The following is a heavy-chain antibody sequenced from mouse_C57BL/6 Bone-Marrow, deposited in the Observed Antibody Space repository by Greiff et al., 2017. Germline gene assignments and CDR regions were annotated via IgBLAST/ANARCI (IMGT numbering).Heavy chain of an antibody. V-gene: IGHV1-59*01. Sequence: QVQLQQPGAELVRPGTSVKLSCKASGYTFTSYWMHWVKQRPGQGLEWIGVIDPSDSYTNYNQKFKGKATLTVDTSSSTAYMQRSSLTSEDSAVYYCAREAIYYDYDGAWFAYWGQGTLVTVSA. CDR3: AREAIYYDYDGAWFAY. J-gene: IGHJ3*01. CDR1: GYTFTSYW. CDR2: IDPSDSYT. D-gene: IGHD2-4*01.